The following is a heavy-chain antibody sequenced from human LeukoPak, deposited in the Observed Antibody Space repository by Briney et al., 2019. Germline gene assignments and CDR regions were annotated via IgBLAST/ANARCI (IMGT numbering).Heavy chain of an antibody. CDR1: GGTFSSYA. J-gene: IGHJ3*02. CDR2: IIPIFGTA. Sequence: ASVKVSCKASGGTFSSYAISWVRQAPGQGLEWMGGIIPIFGTANYAQKFQGRVTITADKSTSTAYMELSRLRSDDTAVYYCAREGNPDYDILTGIFDIWGQGTMVTVSS. V-gene: IGHV1-69*06. D-gene: IGHD3-9*01. CDR3: AREGNPDYDILTGIFDI.